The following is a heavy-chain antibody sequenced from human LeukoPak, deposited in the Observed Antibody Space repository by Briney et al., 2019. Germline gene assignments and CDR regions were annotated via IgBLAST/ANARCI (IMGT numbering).Heavy chain of an antibody. CDR3: ARNSYASRGLDAPDY. D-gene: IGHD3-16*01. CDR1: GVSISSSSYY. J-gene: IGHJ4*02. CDR2: IYYSGST. V-gene: IGHV4-39*01. Sequence: SETLSLTCTVSGVSISSSSYYWGWIRQPPGKGLEWIGGIYYSGSTYYNPSLKSRVTISLDTSKNQFSLKLISVTAADTAVHYCARNSYASRGLDAPDYWGQGTLVTVSS.